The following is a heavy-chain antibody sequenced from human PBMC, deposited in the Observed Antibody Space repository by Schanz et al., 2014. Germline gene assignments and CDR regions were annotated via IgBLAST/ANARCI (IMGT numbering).Heavy chain of an antibody. D-gene: IGHD5-18*01. CDR3: AKDAENTAMITDYFDY. CDR2: ISGTGGDDT. V-gene: IGHV3-23*01. Sequence: EVHLLDSGGGLVQPGGSLRLSCAASGFTFSSYAMSWVRQAPGKGLLWVSSISGTGGDDTYYADSVKGRFTISRDNSKTTVYLQMNSLRAEDTAVYYCAKDAENTAMITDYFDYWGQGTLVTVSS. CDR1: GFTFSSYA. J-gene: IGHJ4*02.